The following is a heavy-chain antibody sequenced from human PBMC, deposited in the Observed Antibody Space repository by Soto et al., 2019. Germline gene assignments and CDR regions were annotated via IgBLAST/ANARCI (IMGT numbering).Heavy chain of an antibody. CDR1: GFTFSNAW. CDR3: TTEALVVVAAKNNWFDP. Sequence: EVQLVESGGGLVKPGGSLRLSCAASGFTFSNAWMNWVRQAPGKGLEWVGRIKSKTDGGTTDYAAPVKGRFTISRDDSKPTLYLQMNSLKTEDTAVYYCTTEALVVVAAKNNWFDPWGQGTLVTVSS. J-gene: IGHJ5*02. D-gene: IGHD2-15*01. V-gene: IGHV3-15*07. CDR2: IKSKTDGGTT.